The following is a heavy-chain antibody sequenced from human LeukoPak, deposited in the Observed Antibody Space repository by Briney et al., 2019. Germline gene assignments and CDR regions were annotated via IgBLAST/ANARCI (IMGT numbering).Heavy chain of an antibody. CDR2: INPNSGGT. Sequence: ASVKVSCKASGYTFTGYYMHWVRQAPGQGLEWMGRINPNSGGTNYAQKFQGRVTMTRNTSISTAYMELSSLRSEDTAVYYCARDTSSGVVHNWFDPWGQGTLVTVSS. V-gene: IGHV1-2*06. J-gene: IGHJ5*02. CDR3: ARDTSSGVVHNWFDP. CDR1: GYTFTGYY. D-gene: IGHD3-3*01.